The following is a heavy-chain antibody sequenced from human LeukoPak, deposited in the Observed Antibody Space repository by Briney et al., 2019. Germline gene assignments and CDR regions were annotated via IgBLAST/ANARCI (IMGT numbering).Heavy chain of an antibody. CDR3: ARDRGWLQSDY. CDR2: INQDGSQE. V-gene: IGHV3-7*03. Sequence: GGSLRLSCATSGFTLSNFWMSWVRQAPGKGLEWVADINQDGSQEYYRDSVKGRFTISRDNAKNSLYLEMNSLSAEDTAVYYCARDRGWLQSDYWGQGALVTVSS. D-gene: IGHD5-24*01. J-gene: IGHJ4*02. CDR1: GFTLSNFW.